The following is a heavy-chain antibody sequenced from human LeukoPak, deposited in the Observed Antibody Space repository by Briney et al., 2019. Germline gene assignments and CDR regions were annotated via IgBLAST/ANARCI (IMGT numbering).Heavy chain of an antibody. CDR1: GGSISSYY. D-gene: IGHD3-10*01. CDR2: IYTSGST. CDR3: ARAPYYGSGSYSFDY. Sequence: SETLSLTCTVSGGSISSYYWSWIQQPAGKGLEWIGRIYTSGSTNYNPSLKSRVTMSVDTSKNQFSLKLSSVTAADTAVYYCARAPYYGSGSYSFDYWGQGTLVTVSS. J-gene: IGHJ4*02. V-gene: IGHV4-4*07.